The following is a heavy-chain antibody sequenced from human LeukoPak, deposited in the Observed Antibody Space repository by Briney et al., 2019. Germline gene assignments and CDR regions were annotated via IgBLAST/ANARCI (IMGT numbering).Heavy chain of an antibody. CDR1: GFTFSGYT. V-gene: IGHV3-21*01. Sequence: GGSLRLSCAASGFTFSGYTMNWVRQAPGKGLEWVSSISSGSSYKYYAGSVKGRFTISRDNAKNSLYLQMNSLRAEDTAVYYCARSGIGDGLYVDYWGQGTLVTVSS. CDR2: ISSGSSYK. CDR3: ARSGIGDGLYVDY. J-gene: IGHJ4*02. D-gene: IGHD3-10*01.